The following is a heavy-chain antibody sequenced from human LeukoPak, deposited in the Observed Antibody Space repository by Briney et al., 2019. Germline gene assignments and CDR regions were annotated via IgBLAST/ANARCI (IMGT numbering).Heavy chain of an antibody. CDR1: GYSFTTYW. J-gene: IGHJ4*02. D-gene: IGHD3-10*01. CDR2: IYPGESDT. Sequence: GESLKISCKGSGYSFTTYWIGWVRQMPGKGLELLGVIYPGESDTRYSPSFQGQVTISADRSISTAYLQWSSLKASDTAMYYCAGLYYYGSGSYYIDYWGQGSLVTVSS. V-gene: IGHV5-51*01. CDR3: AGLYYYGSGSYYIDY.